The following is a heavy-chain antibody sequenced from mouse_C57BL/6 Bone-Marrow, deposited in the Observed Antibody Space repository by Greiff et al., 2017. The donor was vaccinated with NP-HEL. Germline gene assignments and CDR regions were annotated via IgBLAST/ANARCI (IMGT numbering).Heavy chain of an antibody. D-gene: IGHD1-1*01. Sequence: QVQLQQPGAELVKPGASVKLSCKASGYTFTSYWMQWVKQRPGQGLEWNGEIDPSDSNTNYNQKFKGKATLTVDTSSSTAYMQLSSLTSEDSAVYYCAREGGYYYGSSYGWYFDVWGTGTTVTVSS. CDR2: IDPSDSNT. J-gene: IGHJ1*03. CDR3: AREGGYYYGSSYGWYFDV. CDR1: GYTFTSYW. V-gene: IGHV1-50*01.